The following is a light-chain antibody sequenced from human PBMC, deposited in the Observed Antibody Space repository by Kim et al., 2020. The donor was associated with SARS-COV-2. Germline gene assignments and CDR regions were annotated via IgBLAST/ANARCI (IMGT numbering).Light chain of an antibody. CDR1: SSDVGGYNY. V-gene: IGLV2-11*01. Sequence: GQSVTMSCTGTSSDVGGYNYVAWYQHHPGKAPEVKIYDVSKRPSGVPDRFSCSKSGNTASLTISGLQADDEADYYCCSYAGRYTWVFGGGTQLTVL. CDR2: DVS. CDR3: CSYAGRYTWV. J-gene: IGLJ2*01.